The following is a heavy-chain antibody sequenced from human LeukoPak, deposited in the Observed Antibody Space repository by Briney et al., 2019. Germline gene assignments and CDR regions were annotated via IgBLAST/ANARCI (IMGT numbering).Heavy chain of an antibody. V-gene: IGHV3-64*01. CDR1: GFTFSSYA. CDR3: ARVRRITMVRGVLGGAFDI. Sequence: GGSLRLSCAASGFTFSSYAMHWVRQAPGKGLEYVSAISSNGGSTYYANSVKGRFTISRDNSKNTLYLQMNSLRAEDTAVYYCARVRRITMVRGVLGGAFDIWGQGTMVTVSS. D-gene: IGHD3-10*01. J-gene: IGHJ3*02. CDR2: ISSNGGST.